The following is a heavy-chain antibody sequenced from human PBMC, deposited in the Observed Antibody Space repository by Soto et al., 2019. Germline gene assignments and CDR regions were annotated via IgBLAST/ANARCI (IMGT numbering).Heavy chain of an antibody. Sequence: GGSLRVSCAASGFTIISYAMSWVRQAPGKGLEWVSAISGSGGSTYYADSVKGRFTISRDNSKNTLYLQMNSLRAEDTAVYYCAKGRRSYGYWGQGTLVTISS. CDR2: ISGSGGST. CDR3: AKGRRSYGY. CDR1: GFTIISYA. D-gene: IGHD4-17*01. J-gene: IGHJ4*02. V-gene: IGHV3-23*01.